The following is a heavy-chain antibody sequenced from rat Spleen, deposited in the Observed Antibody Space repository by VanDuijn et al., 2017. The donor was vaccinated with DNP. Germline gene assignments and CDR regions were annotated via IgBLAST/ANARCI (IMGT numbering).Heavy chain of an antibody. D-gene: IGHD1-9*01. CDR1: GFTFSDYY. J-gene: IGHJ3*01. CDR3: ARWDSTGITTGFAY. V-gene: IGHV5-25*01. Sequence: EVQLVESGGGLVQPGRSLKLSCAASGFTFSDYYMAWVRQAPTKGLEWVASISTSGGSTYYRDSVKGRFTISRDNAKSTLDLQMNSLRSEDMATYYCARWDSTGITTGFAYWGQGTLVTVSS. CDR2: ISTSGGST.